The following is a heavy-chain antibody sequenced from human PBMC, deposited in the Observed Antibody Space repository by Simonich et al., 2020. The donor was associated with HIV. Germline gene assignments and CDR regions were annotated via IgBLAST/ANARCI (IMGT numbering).Heavy chain of an antibody. CDR1: GGSLSGYY. V-gene: IGHV4-34*01. J-gene: IGHJ2*01. CDR2: VNLGGST. Sequence: QVQLQQWGAGLLEPSETLSLTFAVYGGSLSGYYWSWIRQPPGTGLGWIGEVNLGGSTYYNPTLKSRVTISIATSKNQFSLKLSSVTAADTAVYYCARSPYKVGYFDLWGRGTLVTVSS. CDR3: ARSPYKVGYFDL. D-gene: IGHD1-20*01.